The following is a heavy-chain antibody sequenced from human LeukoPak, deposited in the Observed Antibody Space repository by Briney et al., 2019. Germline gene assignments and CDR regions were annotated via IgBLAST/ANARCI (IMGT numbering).Heavy chain of an antibody. CDR3: ASTPEYYDFWSGYGDY. J-gene: IGHJ4*02. V-gene: IGHV3-11*04. D-gene: IGHD3-3*01. CDR1: GFTFSDYY. Sequence: PGGSLRLSCAASGFTFSDYYMSWIHQAPGKGLEWVSYISSSGSTIYYADSVKGRFTISRDNAKNSLYLQMNSLRAEDTAVYYCASTPEYYDFWSGYGDYWGQGTLVTVSS. CDR2: ISSSGSTI.